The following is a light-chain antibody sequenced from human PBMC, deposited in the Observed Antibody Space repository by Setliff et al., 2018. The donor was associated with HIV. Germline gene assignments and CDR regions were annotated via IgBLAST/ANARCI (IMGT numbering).Light chain of an antibody. Sequence: QSVLTQPRSVSGSPGQSVTISCTGSSSNIGAGYDVHWYQQLPGTAPKLLIYGNNNRPSGVPDRFSGSKSATSASLAITGLQAEDEADYYCQSYDSSLSGSEVFGGGTKVTVL. V-gene: IGLV1-40*01. CDR2: GNN. J-gene: IGLJ3*02. CDR3: QSYDSSLSGSEV. CDR1: SSNIGAGYD.